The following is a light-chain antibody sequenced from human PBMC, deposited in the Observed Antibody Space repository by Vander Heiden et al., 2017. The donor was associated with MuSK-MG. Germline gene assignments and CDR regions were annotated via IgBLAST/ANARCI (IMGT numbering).Light chain of an antibody. V-gene: IGKV3-15*01. CDR1: QSVSSN. CDR3: QQYNNGPPLT. Sequence: EIVMTQSPATLSVSPGERATLSCRASQSVSSNLAWYQQKPGQAPRLLIYGASTRATGIPARFSGSGSGTEFTLTISSLQSEDFAVYYCQQYNNGPPLTFGGGTKVEI. CDR2: GAS. J-gene: IGKJ4*01.